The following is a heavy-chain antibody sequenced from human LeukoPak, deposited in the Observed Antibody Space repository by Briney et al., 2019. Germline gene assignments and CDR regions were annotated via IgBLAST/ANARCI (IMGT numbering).Heavy chain of an antibody. D-gene: IGHD2-2*01. Sequence: GESLRLSCAASGFTFSSYGMHWVRQAPGKGLEWVAFIRYDGSNKYYADSVKGRFTISRDNSKNTLYLQMNSLRAEDTAVYYCAKVGCSSTRCLPYYFDYWGQGTLVTVSS. CDR1: GFTFSSYG. CDR2: IRYDGSNK. CDR3: AKVGCSSTRCLPYYFDY. J-gene: IGHJ4*02. V-gene: IGHV3-30*02.